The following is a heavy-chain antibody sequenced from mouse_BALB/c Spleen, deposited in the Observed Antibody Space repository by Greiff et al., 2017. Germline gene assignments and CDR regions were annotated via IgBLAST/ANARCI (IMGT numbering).Heavy chain of an antibody. CDR3: ARFGNYEYYAMDY. J-gene: IGHJ4*01. CDR2: ISYSGST. V-gene: IGHV3-8*02. D-gene: IGHD2-1*01. CDR1: GDSITSGY. Sequence: EVKLMESGPSLVKPSQTLSLTCSVTGDSITSGYWNWIRKFPGNKLEYMGYISYSGSTYYNPSLKSRISITRDTSKNQYYLQLNSVTTEDTATYYCARFGNYEYYAMDYWGQGTSVTVSS.